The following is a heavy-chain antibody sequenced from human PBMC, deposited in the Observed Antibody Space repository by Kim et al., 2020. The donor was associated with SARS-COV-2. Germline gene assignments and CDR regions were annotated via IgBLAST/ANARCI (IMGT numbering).Heavy chain of an antibody. Sequence: SETLSLTCTVSGGSISSSSYNWGWLRQPPGKGLEWIGSSYDSGSTNYTLSLKIPVSISVDTSKNPFSLTLSTATAAATAVYYCPRRFFMWPGRGVILWF. J-gene: IGHJ5*01. CDR3: PRRFFMWPGRGVILWF. V-gene: IGHV4-39*01. D-gene: IGHD3-10*01. CDR2: SYDSGST. CDR1: GGSISSSSYN.